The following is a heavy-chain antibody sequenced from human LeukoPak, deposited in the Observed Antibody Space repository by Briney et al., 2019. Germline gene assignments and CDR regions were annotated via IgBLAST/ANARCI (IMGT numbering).Heavy chain of an antibody. J-gene: IGHJ5*02. CDR2: ISDSGST. Sequence: SETLSLTCTVSGGSINGYYWPWIRQPPGKGLEWIGYISDSGSTNHNPSLKSRVSMSVGSSNTDFSLRLNSVTAADTAVYYCARVFRGAVTSNWFDPWGQGTLVTVSS. D-gene: IGHD4-17*01. V-gene: IGHV4-59*01. CDR3: ARVFRGAVTSNWFDP. CDR1: GGSINGYY.